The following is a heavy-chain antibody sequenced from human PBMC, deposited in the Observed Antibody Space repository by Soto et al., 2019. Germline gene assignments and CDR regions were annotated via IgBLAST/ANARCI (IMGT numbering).Heavy chain of an antibody. Sequence: EVQLLESGGGLVQPGGSLGLACAASGFNFGTYAMGWVGQAPGRGLEWVSGAGRGSSRYYADSVRGRFTVSRDTSKSTLYLEMSSLRAEDTALYYCVKFRGQAYSYYHMDVWGKGTTVTVSS. CDR2: AGRGSSR. CDR3: VKFRGQAYSYYHMDV. V-gene: IGHV3-23*01. CDR1: GFNFGTYA. J-gene: IGHJ6*03.